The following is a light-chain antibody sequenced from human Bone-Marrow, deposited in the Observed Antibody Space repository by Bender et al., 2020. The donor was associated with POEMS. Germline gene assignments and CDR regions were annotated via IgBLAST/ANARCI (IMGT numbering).Light chain of an antibody. Sequence: QSALTQPRSVSGSPGQSVTISCTGTSSDVGTYKYVSWYQQHPGKAPRLLIYDVSKRPSGVPDRFSGSKSGNTASLTISGLQADDEADYYCCSYVGTYTYVFGSGTTVTFL. J-gene: IGLJ1*01. V-gene: IGLV2-11*01. CDR1: SSDVGTYKY. CDR3: CSYVGTYTYV. CDR2: DVS.